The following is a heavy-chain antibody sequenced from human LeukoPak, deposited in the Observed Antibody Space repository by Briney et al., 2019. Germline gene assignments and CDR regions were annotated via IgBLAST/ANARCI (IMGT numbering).Heavy chain of an antibody. CDR1: GFTVSDYA. CDR2: ISASGVMT. V-gene: IGHV3-23*01. Sequence: WGSLRLSCAASGFTVSDYAMTWVRQAPGKGLEWVSSISASGVMTYYADSVKGRFTVSRDNSKNSLYLQMKSLTAADTAVYYCAKDRSIGTYYTFDHWGQGTLVSVSS. J-gene: IGHJ4*02. D-gene: IGHD1-26*01. CDR3: AKDRSIGTYYTFDH.